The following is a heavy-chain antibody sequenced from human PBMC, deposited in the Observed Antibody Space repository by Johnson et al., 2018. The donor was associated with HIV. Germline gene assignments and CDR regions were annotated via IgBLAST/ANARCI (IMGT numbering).Heavy chain of an antibody. CDR3: ARELGYCSGGSCHDAFDI. Sequence: MQLVESGGGLVQPGGSLRLSCAASGFTFSSYAMSWVRQAPGKGLEWVSVIYSGGSTYYADSVRGRFTISRDNSKNTLYLQMNSLRAEDTAVYYCARELGYCSGGSCHDAFDIWGQGTMVTVSS. D-gene: IGHD2-15*01. V-gene: IGHV3-66*01. CDR2: IYSGGST. CDR1: GFTFSSYA. J-gene: IGHJ3*02.